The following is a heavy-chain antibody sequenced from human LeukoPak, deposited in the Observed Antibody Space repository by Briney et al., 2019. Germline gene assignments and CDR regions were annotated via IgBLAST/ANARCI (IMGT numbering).Heavy chain of an antibody. CDR2: IYSGGST. J-gene: IGHJ4*02. CDR3: ARDRGELLFDY. D-gene: IGHD3-10*01. Sequence: GGSLRLSCAASGFTFSNYAMSWVRQAPGKGLEWVSVIYSGGSTYYADSVKGRFTISRDNSKNTLYLQMNSLRAEDTAVYYCARDRGELLFDYWGQGTLVTVSS. CDR1: GFTFSNYA. V-gene: IGHV3-66*01.